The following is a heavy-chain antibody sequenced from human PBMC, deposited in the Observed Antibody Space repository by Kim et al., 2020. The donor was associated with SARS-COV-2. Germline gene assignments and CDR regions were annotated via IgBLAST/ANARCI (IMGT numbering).Heavy chain of an antibody. CDR2: ISGSGGST. CDR3: AKSGGSGSYYNGRYYFDY. Sequence: GGSLRLSCAASGFTFSSYAMSWVRQAPGKGLEWVSAISGSGGSTYYADSVKGRFTISRDNSKNTLYLQMNSLRAEDTAVYYCAKSGGSGSYYNGRYYFDYWGQGTLVTVSS. CDR1: GFTFSSYA. V-gene: IGHV3-23*01. D-gene: IGHD3-10*01. J-gene: IGHJ4*02.